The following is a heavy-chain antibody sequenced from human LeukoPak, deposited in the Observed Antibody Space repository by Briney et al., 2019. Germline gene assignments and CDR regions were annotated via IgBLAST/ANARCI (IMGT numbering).Heavy chain of an antibody. CDR1: AFTLSIYA. CDR3: AKDVLLWFGELPVPFDI. J-gene: IGHJ3*02. D-gene: IGHD3-10*01. Sequence: GQSLTLSWPPSAFTLSIYATGCVSHAQGNGLEWDSSISGSGGSTYYADSVKGRFTISRDNSKNTLYLQMNSLRAEDTAVYYCAKDVLLWFGELPVPFDIWGQGTMVTVSS. V-gene: IGHV3-23*01. CDR2: ISGSGGST.